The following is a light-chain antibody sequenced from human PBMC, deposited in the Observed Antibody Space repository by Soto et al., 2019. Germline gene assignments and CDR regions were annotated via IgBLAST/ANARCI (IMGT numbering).Light chain of an antibody. J-gene: IGKJ4*01. CDR1: QNIDTY. V-gene: IGKV1-39*01. CDR3: QQSYSNILS. Sequence: DIQLTQSPSSLSASVGDRVTISCRASQNIDTYVNWYQLKPGKAPKLLIFASSTLQSGVPSRFSGSGSGADFSLTISSLQPEDYATYYCQQSYSNILSFRGGTRVEL. CDR2: ASS.